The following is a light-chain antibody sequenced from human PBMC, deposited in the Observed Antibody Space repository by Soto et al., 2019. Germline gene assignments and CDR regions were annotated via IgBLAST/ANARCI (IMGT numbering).Light chain of an antibody. CDR3: AAWDDSLNGPSVV. J-gene: IGLJ2*01. V-gene: IGLV1-44*01. CDR1: SSNIGSNT. CDR2: SNN. Sequence: QSVLTQPPSASGTPGQRGTISCSGSSSNIGSNTVNWYQQLPGTAPKLLIYSNNQRPSGVPDRFSGSKSGTSASLAISGLQSEDEADYYCAAWDDSLNGPSVVFGGGTKVTVL.